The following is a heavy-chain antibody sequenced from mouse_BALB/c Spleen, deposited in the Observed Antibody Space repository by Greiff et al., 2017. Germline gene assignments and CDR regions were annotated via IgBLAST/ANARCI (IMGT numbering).Heavy chain of an antibody. Sequence: VQLVESGAELMKPGASVKISCKATGYTFSSYWIEWVKQRPGHGLEWIGEILPGSGSTNYNEKFKGKATFTADTSSNTAYMQLSSLTSEDSAVYYCARGGPYWYFDVWGAGTTVTVSS. CDR2: ILPGSGST. D-gene: IGHD1-1*02. J-gene: IGHJ1*01. CDR3: ARGGPYWYFDV. V-gene: IGHV1-9*01. CDR1: GYTFSSYW.